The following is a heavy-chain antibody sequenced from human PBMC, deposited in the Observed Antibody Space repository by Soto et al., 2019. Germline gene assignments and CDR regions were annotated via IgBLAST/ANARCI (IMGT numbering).Heavy chain of an antibody. CDR3: ARDVTMVRGVIIANWFDP. D-gene: IGHD3-10*01. V-gene: IGHV4-31*03. J-gene: IGHJ5*02. CDR1: GGSISSGGYY. CDR2: INYSGST. Sequence: QVQLQESGPGLVKPSQTLSLTCTVSGGSISSGGYYWSWIGQHPGKGREWLGYINYSGSTYYNPSLKRRVTISVDTSKNQFSLKLSSVTAADTAVYYCARDVTMVRGVIIANWFDPWGQGTLVTVSS.